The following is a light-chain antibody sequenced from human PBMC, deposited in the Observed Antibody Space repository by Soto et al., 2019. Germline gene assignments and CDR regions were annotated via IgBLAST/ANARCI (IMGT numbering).Light chain of an antibody. CDR3: SSYTSSSTPYV. CDR2: DVS. Sequence: QSALTQPASVSGSPGQSITISCTGTSSDAGGYNYVSWYQQHPGKAPKLMIYDVSNRPSGVSNRFSGSKSGNTASLTISGRQAEDEADYYCSSYTSSSTPYVFGTGTKLTVL. CDR1: SSDAGGYNY. V-gene: IGLV2-14*01. J-gene: IGLJ1*01.